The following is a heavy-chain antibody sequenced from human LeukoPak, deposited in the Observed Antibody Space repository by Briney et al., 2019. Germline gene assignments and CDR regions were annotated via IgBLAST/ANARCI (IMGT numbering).Heavy chain of an antibody. J-gene: IGHJ4*02. CDR3: ARGPRAIFGVATFDY. D-gene: IGHD3-3*01. V-gene: IGHV1-2*06. CDR2: TNPNSGGT. Sequence: ASVKVSCKASGYTFTGYYMHWVRQAPGQGLEWMGRTNPNSGGTNYAQKFQGRVTMTRDTSISTAYMELSRLRSDDTAVYYCARGPRAIFGVATFDYWGQGTLVTVSS. CDR1: GYTFTGYY.